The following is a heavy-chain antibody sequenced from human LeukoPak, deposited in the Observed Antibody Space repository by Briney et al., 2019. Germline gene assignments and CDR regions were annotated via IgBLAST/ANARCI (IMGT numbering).Heavy chain of an antibody. J-gene: IGHJ6*03. V-gene: IGHV4-59*01. CDR1: GGSISSYY. D-gene: IGHD3-16*01. CDR3: ARETSQKGAHYMDV. Sequence: SETLSLTCTVSGGSISSYYWSWIRQTPGKGLEWIGYMYYSGSTNYNPSLKSRVTISVDTSKNQFSLKLSSVTAADTAVYYCARETSQKGAHYMDVWGKGTTVTISS. CDR2: MYYSGST.